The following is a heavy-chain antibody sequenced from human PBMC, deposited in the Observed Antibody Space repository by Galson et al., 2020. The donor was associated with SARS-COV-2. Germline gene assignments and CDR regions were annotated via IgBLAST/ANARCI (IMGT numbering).Heavy chain of an antibody. CDR2: ISYDGSNK. CDR3: ARDQKEWWVVTAQYYYYGIDF. CDR1: GATFSSYA. V-gene: IGHV3-30-3*01. Sequence: GGSLRLPCAASGATFSSYAMHWVRQAPGKGLEWVAVISYDGSNKYYADSGKGRFTISRDNSKNILYLQMNSLRAEDTAVYYCARDQKEWWVVTAQYYYYGIDFWGQGTTVTVSS. D-gene: IGHD2-21*02. J-gene: IGHJ6*02.